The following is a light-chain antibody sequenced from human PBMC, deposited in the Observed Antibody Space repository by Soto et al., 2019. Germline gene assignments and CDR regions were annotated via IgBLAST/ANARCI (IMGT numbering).Light chain of an antibody. Sequence: QSVLTQPPSMSGAPGQRVTISCTGSSSNIGAGHDVHWYQQHPGTAPKLLIFDNNNRPSGVPDRFSGSKSDTSASLAITGLQAEDEADYYCQSFDTSLSGFVVFGGGTKVTVL. CDR3: QSFDTSLSGFVV. CDR1: SSNIGAGHD. J-gene: IGLJ2*01. CDR2: DNN. V-gene: IGLV1-40*01.